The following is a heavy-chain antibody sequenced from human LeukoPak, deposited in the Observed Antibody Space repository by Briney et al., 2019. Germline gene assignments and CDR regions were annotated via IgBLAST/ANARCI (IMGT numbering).Heavy chain of an antibody. D-gene: IGHD3-22*01. CDR2: IYYSGST. CDR1: GGSISSGGYY. J-gene: IGHJ4*02. CDR3: AREPRRDDSSGYYLNHIDY. V-gene: IGHV4-31*03. Sequence: SQTLSLTCTVSGGSISSGGYYWSWIRQHPGKGLEWIGYIYYSGSTYYNPSLKSRFTISVDTSKNQFSLKLSSVNAADTAVYYCAREPRRDDSSGYYLNHIDYWGQGTLVTVSS.